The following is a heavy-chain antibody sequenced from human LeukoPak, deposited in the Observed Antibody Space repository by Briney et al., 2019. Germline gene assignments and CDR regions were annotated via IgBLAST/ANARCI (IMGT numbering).Heavy chain of an antibody. CDR2: INPNSGGT. D-gene: IGHD3-9*01. Sequence: ASVKVSCKASGYTFTGYYMHWVRQAPGQGLEWMGWINPNSGGTNYAQKFQGRVTMTRDTSISIAYMELSRLRSDDTAVYYCARSYYDILTGYQNYYYYYMDVWGKGTTVTISS. CDR1: GYTFTGYY. CDR3: ARSYYDILTGYQNYYYYYMDV. V-gene: IGHV1-2*02. J-gene: IGHJ6*03.